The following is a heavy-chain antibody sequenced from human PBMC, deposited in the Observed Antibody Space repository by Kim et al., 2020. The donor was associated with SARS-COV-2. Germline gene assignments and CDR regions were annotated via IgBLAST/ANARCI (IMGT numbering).Heavy chain of an antibody. V-gene: IGHV5-51*01. CDR2: IYPGDSDT. CDR3: ARDRYGSGEFQYYYYGMDV. J-gene: IGHJ6*02. Sequence: GESLKISCKGSGYSFTSYWIGWVRQMPGKGLEWMGIIYPGDSDTRYSPSFQGQVTISADKSISTAYLQWSSLKASDTAMYYCARDRYGSGEFQYYYYGMDVWGQGTTVTVSS. CDR1: GYSFTSYW. D-gene: IGHD3-10*01.